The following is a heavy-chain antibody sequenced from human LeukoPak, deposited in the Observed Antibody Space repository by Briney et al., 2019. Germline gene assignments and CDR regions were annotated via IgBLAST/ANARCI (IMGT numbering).Heavy chain of an antibody. J-gene: IGHJ4*02. V-gene: IGHV3-23*01. CDR3: AKEKSDYDFWSGYYYY. CDR2: ISGSGGST. D-gene: IGHD3-3*01. CDR1: GFTFSSYA. Sequence: GGSLRLSCAASGFTFSSYAMSWVRQAPGKGLEWDSAISGSGGSTYYADSVKGRFTISRDNSKNTLYLQMNSLRAEDTAVYYCAKEKSDYDFWSGYYYYWGQGTLVTVSS.